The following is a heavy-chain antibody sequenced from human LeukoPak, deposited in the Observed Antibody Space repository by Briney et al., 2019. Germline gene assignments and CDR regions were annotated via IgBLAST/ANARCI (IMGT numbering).Heavy chain of an antibody. CDR3: ARDGSYKLDY. CDR1: GLTFSSAW. CDR2: IQSDGTT. V-gene: IGHV3-74*01. J-gene: IGHJ4*02. D-gene: IGHD1-26*01. Sequence: GGSLRLSCAASGLTFSSAWMHWVRQTPGKGLVWVSRIQSDGTTTYADSVRGRFTISRGNAKNTLYLQMNNLRAEDTGVYYCARDGSYKLDYWGQGTLVTVSS.